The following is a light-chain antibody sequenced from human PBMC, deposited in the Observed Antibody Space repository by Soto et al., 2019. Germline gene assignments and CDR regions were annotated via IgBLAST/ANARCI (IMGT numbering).Light chain of an antibody. J-gene: IGLJ1*01. CDR2: EVS. Sequence: QSALTQPASVSGSPGQSITISCTGTSSDVGGYNYVSWYQQHPGKAPKLMIYEVSNRPSGVSNRFSGSKSGNTASLTVSALQAEDEAAYYCSSYAGSTNFYVFGTGTKVTVL. V-gene: IGLV2-14*01. CDR3: SSYAGSTNFYV. CDR1: SSDVGGYNY.